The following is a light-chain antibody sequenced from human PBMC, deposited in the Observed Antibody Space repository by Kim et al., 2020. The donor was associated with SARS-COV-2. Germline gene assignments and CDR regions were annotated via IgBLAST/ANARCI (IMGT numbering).Light chain of an antibody. V-gene: IGLV3-19*01. CDR1: SLRSYY. CDR2: GKN. CDR3: NSRESSGKLCV. J-gene: IGLJ1*01. Sequence: SSELTQDPAVSVALGQTVRITCQGDSLRSYYASWYQQKPGQAPVLVIYGKNNRPSGIPDRFSGSSSGNTASLTITGAQAGDEADYYCNSRESSGKLCVFG.